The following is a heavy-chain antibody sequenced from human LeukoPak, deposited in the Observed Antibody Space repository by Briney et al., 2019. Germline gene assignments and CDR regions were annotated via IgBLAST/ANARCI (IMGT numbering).Heavy chain of an antibody. CDR2: INPSGGST. J-gene: IGHJ4*02. D-gene: IGHD6-6*01. CDR3: AGDRYSSSPDY. V-gene: IGHV1-46*01. CDR1: GYTFTSYY. Sequence: ASVKVSCKASGYTFTSYYMHWVRQAPVQGLEWMGIINPSGGSTSYAQKFQGRVTMTRDMSTSTVYMELSSLRSEDTAVYYCAGDRYSSSPDYWGQGTLVTVSS.